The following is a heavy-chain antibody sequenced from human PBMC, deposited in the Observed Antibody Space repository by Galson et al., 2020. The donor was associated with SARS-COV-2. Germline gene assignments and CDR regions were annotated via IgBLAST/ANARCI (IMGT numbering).Heavy chain of an antibody. J-gene: IGHJ6*02. V-gene: IGHV3-33*01. D-gene: IGHD3-3*01. Sequence: TGGSLRLSCAASGFTFSSYGMHWVRQAPGKGLEWVAVIWYDGSNKYYAGSVKGRFTISRDNSKNTLYLQMNSLRAEDTAVYYCARDSGVLRFLEWFTDVWGQGTTVTVSS. CDR3: ARDSGVLRFLEWFTDV. CDR2: IWYDGSNK. CDR1: GFTFSSYG.